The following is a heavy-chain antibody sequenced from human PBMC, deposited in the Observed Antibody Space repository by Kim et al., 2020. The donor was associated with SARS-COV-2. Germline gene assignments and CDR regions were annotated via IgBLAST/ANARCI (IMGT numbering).Heavy chain of an antibody. V-gene: IGHV3-30-3*01. CDR1: GFTFSSYA. Sequence: GGSLRLSCAASGFTFSSYAMHWVRQAPGKGLEWVAVISYDGSNKYYADSVKGRFTISRDNSKNTLYLQMNSLRAEDTAVYYCARDYGRYSGYDALDYWGQGTLVTVSS. D-gene: IGHD5-12*01. CDR3: ARDYGRYSGYDALDY. J-gene: IGHJ4*02. CDR2: ISYDGSNK.